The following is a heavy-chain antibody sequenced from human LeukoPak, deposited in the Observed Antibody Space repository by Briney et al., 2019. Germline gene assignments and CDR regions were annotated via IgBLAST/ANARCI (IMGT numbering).Heavy chain of an antibody. V-gene: IGHV4-61*02. CDR2: IYTSGST. CDR3: ARGGHYCDSSGYGFDY. CDR1: GGSITRGSYY. J-gene: IGHJ4*02. Sequence: SQTLSLTCNVSGGSITRGSYYWSWIRQPAGKGLEWLGRIYTSGSTNYNPSLKSRVTISVDTSKNQFSLKLSSVTAADTAVYYCARGGHYCDSSGYGFDYWGQGTLVTVSS. D-gene: IGHD3-22*01.